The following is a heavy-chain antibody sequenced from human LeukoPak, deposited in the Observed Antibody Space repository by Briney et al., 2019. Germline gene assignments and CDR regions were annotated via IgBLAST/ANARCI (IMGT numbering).Heavy chain of an antibody. Sequence: SETLSLTCTVSGGSVSSGSYYWSWIRQPSGKGLEWIGYIYYSGSTNYNPSLKSRVTISVDTSKNQFSLKLSSVTAADTAVYYCARDRRALDWGQGTLVTVSS. CDR1: GGSVSSGSYY. V-gene: IGHV4-61*01. J-gene: IGHJ4*02. CDR2: IYYSGST. CDR3: ARDRRALD.